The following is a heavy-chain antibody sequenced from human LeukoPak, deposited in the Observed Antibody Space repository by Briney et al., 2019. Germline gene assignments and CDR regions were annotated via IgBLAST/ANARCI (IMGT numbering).Heavy chain of an antibody. CDR2: ISYSGST. J-gene: IGHJ5*02. Sequence: SDTLSLTCTVSGRSVSSGSYYWRWIRQPPGKALEWISYISYSGSTNYNPSLKSRVTISLDTSKNHFSLKLTSVTAADTAMYYCARVKYYGFDPWGQGTLVTVSS. D-gene: IGHD3-10*01. CDR3: ARVKYYGFDP. V-gene: IGHV4-61*03. CDR1: GRSVSSGSYY.